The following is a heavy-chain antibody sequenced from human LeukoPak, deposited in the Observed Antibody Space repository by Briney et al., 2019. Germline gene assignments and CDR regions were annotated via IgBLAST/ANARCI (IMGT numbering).Heavy chain of an antibody. V-gene: IGHV4-4*07. CDR3: ARAGDYDILTGPSYNWFDP. CDR1: GGSISSYY. J-gene: IGHJ5*02. Sequence: SEPLSLTCTVSGGSISSYYWSWIRQPAGKGLEWIGRIYTSGSTNYNPSLKSRVTMSVDTSKNQFSLKLSSVTAADTAVYYCARAGDYDILTGPSYNWFDPWGQGTLVTVSS. D-gene: IGHD3-9*01. CDR2: IYTSGST.